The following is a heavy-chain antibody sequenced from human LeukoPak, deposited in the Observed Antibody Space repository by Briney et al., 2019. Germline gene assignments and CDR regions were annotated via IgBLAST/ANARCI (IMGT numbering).Heavy chain of an antibody. CDR3: ARVGVVVPAAWFDP. D-gene: IGHD2-2*01. CDR1: GYNFGIFG. CDR2: ISANNGNT. V-gene: IGHV1-18*01. J-gene: IGHJ5*02. Sequence: ASVTVSSTASGYNFGIFGISWVRQAPGQGLEWMGWISANNGNTNYAQNLQGRVTMTIDTSTSTAYMELRSLRSDDTAVYYCARVGVVVPAAWFDPWGQGTLVTVSS.